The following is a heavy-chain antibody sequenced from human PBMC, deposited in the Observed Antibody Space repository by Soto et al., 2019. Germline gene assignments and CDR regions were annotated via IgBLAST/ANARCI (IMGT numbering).Heavy chain of an antibody. Sequence: GGSLRLSCAASGFTFSSYGMHCVRQAPGKGLEWVAVISYDGSNKYYADSVKGRFTISRDNSKNTLYLQMNSLRAEDTAVYYCAKDVLRFLEWLAFYGMDVWGQGTTVTVSS. CDR1: GFTFSSYG. J-gene: IGHJ6*02. D-gene: IGHD3-3*01. CDR3: AKDVLRFLEWLAFYGMDV. V-gene: IGHV3-30*18. CDR2: ISYDGSNK.